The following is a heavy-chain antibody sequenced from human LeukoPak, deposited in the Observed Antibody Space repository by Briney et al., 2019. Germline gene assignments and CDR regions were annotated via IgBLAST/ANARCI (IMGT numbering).Heavy chain of an antibody. Sequence: GGSLRLSCAASGFKFSRYTMNWVRQAPGKGLEWVSSITSSSSYIYYADSVKGRFTISRDNAKNSLFLQMNSLRAEDTAVYYCARYYDSSGPFDYWGQGTLVTVSS. CDR2: ITSSSSYI. D-gene: IGHD3-22*01. CDR1: GFKFSRYT. V-gene: IGHV3-21*01. CDR3: ARYYDSSGPFDY. J-gene: IGHJ4*02.